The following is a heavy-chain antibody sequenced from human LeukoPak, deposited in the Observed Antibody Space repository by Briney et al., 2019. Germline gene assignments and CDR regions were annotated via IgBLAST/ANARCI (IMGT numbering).Heavy chain of an antibody. V-gene: IGHV3-9*01. CDR1: GFTFDDYA. J-gene: IGHJ3*02. Sequence: GGSLRLSCAASGFTFDDYAMHWVRQAPGKGLEWVSGISWNSGSIGYADSVKGRFTISRDNAKNSLYLQMNSLRAEDTALYYCAKDIDPGGQNAFDIWGQGTMVTVSS. CDR2: ISWNSGSI. CDR3: AKDIDPGGQNAFDI.